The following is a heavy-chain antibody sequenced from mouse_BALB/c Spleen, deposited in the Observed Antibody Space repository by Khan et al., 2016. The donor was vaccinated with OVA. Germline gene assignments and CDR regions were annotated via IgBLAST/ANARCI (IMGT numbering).Heavy chain of an antibody. V-gene: IGHV1-7*01. CDR1: GYTFTKYW. J-gene: IGHJ3*01. Sequence: QVQLQQSGAELAKPGASVKMSCKASGYTFTKYWMHWVKQRPGQGLEWIGYINPSTGYTEYNQKFKDKATLTADKSSSTAYMQLSSLTSEDSAVSYCVNHASSSALFTYWGQGTRFTVSA. CDR3: VNHASSSALFTY. CDR2: INPSTGYT. D-gene: IGHD1-1*01.